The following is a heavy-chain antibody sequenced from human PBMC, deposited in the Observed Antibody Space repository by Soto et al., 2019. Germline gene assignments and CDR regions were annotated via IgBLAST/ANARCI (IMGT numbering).Heavy chain of an antibody. D-gene: IGHD5-12*01. CDR3: ARDRAVDIGYYYGMDV. CDR1: GGSVSSGSYY. J-gene: IGHJ6*02. Sequence: PSETLSLTCTVSGGSVSSGSYYWSWLRQPPGKGLEWIGYIYYSGSTNYNPSLKSRVTISVDTSKNQFSLKLSSVTAADTAVYYCARDRAVDIGYYYGMDVWGQGTTVTV. CDR2: IYYSGST. V-gene: IGHV4-61*01.